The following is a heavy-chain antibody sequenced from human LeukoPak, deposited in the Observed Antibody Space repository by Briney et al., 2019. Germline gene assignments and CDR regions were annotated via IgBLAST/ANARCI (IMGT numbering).Heavy chain of an antibody. CDR1: GFTFSSYA. D-gene: IGHD1-26*01. CDR2: ISGSGGST. V-gene: IGHV3-23*01. CDR3: ARGSESYFQPHFDY. J-gene: IGHJ4*02. Sequence: GGSLRLSCAASGFTFSSYAMSWVRQAPGKGLEWVSAISGSGGSTYYADSVKGRFTISRDNSKNTLYLQMHSLRAEDTAVYYCARGSESYFQPHFDYWGQGTLVTVSS.